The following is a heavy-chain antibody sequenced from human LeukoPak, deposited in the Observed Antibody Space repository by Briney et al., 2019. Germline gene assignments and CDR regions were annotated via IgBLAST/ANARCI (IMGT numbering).Heavy chain of an antibody. CDR3: ARVQSSAFYYYYGMDV. D-gene: IGHD6-19*01. CDR1: GGSISSYY. CDR2: IYYSGST. J-gene: IGHJ6*02. V-gene: IGHV4-59*08. Sequence: SETLSLTCTVSGGSISSYYWSWIRQPPGKGLEWIGYIYYSGSTNYNPSLKSRVTISVDTSKNQFSLKLSSVTAADTAVYYCARVQSSAFYYYYGMDVWGQGTTVTVSS.